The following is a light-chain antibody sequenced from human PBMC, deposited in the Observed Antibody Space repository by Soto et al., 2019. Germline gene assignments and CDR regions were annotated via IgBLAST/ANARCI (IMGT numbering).Light chain of an antibody. CDR3: SSYTSTNFVI. Sequence: QSAPTQPASVSGSPGQSITISCTGSSSDIGDYKYVSWYKHHPGKAPKLMIYDVSNRPSGVSNRFSGSKSGNTASLTISGLQAEDEADYYCSSYTSTNFVIFGGGTKLTVL. CDR1: SSDIGDYKY. J-gene: IGLJ2*01. V-gene: IGLV2-14*03. CDR2: DVS.